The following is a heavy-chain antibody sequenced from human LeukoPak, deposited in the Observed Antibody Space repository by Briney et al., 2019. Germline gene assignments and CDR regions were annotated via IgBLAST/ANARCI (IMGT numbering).Heavy chain of an antibody. V-gene: IGHV3-30*03. J-gene: IGHJ4*02. CDR2: IAYDGSLR. CDR3: ATDRGWRTSGYYLYYFEY. D-gene: IGHD3-3*01. Sequence: GGSLRLSWAASGFRFSDYGMHWVSQAPGKGLEWVAVIAYDGSLRYYADYVKGRFTISRDNTMNSLYLQMSSLRAEDTAVYYCATDRGWRTSGYYLYYFEYWGQGTLVTYSS. CDR1: GFRFSDYG.